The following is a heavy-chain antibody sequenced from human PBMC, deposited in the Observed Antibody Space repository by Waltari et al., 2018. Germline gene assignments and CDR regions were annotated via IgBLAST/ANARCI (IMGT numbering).Heavy chain of an antibody. CDR2: VTPIFGTP. J-gene: IGHJ2*01. Sequence: QVQLVQSGAEVKKPGSSMKVSCKASGGTFSSYSIIWVRQAPGQGLEWMGGVTPIFGTPNYARKFQGRVTISAEESTTTAYMELSSLRSEDTALYYCARSGESGWYFDLWGRGTLVTVSS. D-gene: IGHD3-10*01. CDR1: GGTFSSYS. V-gene: IGHV1-69*12. CDR3: ARSGESGWYFDL.